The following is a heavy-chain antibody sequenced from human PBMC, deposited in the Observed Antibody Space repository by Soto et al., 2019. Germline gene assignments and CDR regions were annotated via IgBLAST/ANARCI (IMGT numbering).Heavy chain of an antibody. CDR2: ISSNGANT. CDR3: VSWVSAHFDY. J-gene: IGHJ4*01. CDR1: GFTFDSXSSHA. V-gene: IGHV3-23*01. D-gene: IGHD2-8*01. Sequence: LXLXCAASGFTFDSXSSHAMRLVRQSPGKGPEWVSTISSNGANTNYAESVQGRFTISNDASRNTVHLHMKSLRADDTATYFCVSWVSAHFDYWGHGTPGTVS.